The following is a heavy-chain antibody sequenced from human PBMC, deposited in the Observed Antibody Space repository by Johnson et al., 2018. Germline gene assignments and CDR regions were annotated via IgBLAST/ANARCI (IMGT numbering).Heavy chain of an antibody. D-gene: IGHD2-8*01. V-gene: IGHV3-30-3*01. J-gene: IGHJ6*03. Sequence: QVQLVQSGGGVVQPGRSLRLSCAASGFTFSSYAMHWVRQALGKGLEWVAVISYDGSNKYYADSVKGRFTISRDNSKNTLYLQMNSLRAEDTAVYYCARDPNVYLANYDYYMAVWGKGTTVTVPS. CDR3: ARDPNVYLANYDYYMAV. CDR1: GFTFSSYA. CDR2: ISYDGSNK.